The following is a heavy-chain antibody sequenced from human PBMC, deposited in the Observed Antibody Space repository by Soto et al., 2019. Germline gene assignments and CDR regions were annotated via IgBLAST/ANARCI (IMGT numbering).Heavy chain of an antibody. CDR2: ISSGGGGT. V-gene: IGHV3-23*01. CDR3: TKANRYCSGANCFTFDY. D-gene: IGHD2-15*01. Sequence: EVQLLESGGGLLQPGGSLRLSCTASGFTFSNYAMSWVREAPGKGLEWVSTISSGGGGTYYADSVKGRFTISRDNSKNTLSLQMNSLRADDTAVYYCTKANRYCSGANCFTFDYWGLGTLVTVSS. CDR1: GFTFSNYA. J-gene: IGHJ4*02.